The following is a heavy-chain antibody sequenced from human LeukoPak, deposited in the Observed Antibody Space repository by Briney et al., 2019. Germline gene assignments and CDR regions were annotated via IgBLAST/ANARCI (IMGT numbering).Heavy chain of an antibody. CDR3: TTEGVGATIFSGCDY. CDR1: GFTVSSTY. D-gene: IGHD1-26*01. Sequence: GGSLRLSCAASGFTVSSTYMSWVRQAPGKGLEWVGRIKSKTDGGTTDYAAPVKGRFTISRDDSKNTLYLQMNSLKTEDTAVYYCTTEGVGATIFSGCDYWGQGTLVTVSS. V-gene: IGHV3-15*01. J-gene: IGHJ4*02. CDR2: IKSKTDGGTT.